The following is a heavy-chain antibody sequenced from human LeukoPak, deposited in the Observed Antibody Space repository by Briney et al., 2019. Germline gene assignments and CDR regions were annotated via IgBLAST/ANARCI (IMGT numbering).Heavy chain of an antibody. CDR2: IYSGGST. D-gene: IGHD2-2*01. CDR3: ASTERCSTTCPLDY. J-gene: IGHJ4*02. Sequence: KPSETLSLTCTVSGGSIAGSIYYWGWIRQPPGKGLEWIGSIYSGGSTYYSPSLQSRVTISVDTSKNQFSLKLNSVTAADTAVYYCASTERCSTTCPLDYWGQGTLVTVSS. V-gene: IGHV4-39*01. CDR1: GGSIAGSIYY.